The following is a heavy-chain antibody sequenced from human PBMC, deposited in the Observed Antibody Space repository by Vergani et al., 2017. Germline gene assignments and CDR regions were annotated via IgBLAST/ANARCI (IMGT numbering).Heavy chain of an antibody. CDR2: ISGSGGST. V-gene: IGHV3-23*01. Sequence: EVQLLESGGDLVQPGGSLRLSCAASGFTFNHYAMNWVRQAPGKGLEWVSGISGSGGSTYYAGSVKGRFTISRDSSKNTLYLQMNSLSAGDTAVYYCARVIWGGDYYMDVWGKGTTVTVSS. J-gene: IGHJ6*03. CDR3: ARVIWGGDYYMDV. CDR1: GFTFNHYA. D-gene: IGHD3-16*01.